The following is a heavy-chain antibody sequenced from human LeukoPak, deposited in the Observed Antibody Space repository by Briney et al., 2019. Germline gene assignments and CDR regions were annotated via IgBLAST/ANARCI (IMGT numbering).Heavy chain of an antibody. CDR3: ARERGTGTLDY. J-gene: IGHJ4*02. V-gene: IGHV3-30*01. CDR2: ISYHGNNK. CDR1: GFTFSDYD. D-gene: IGHD2-8*02. Sequence: PGRSLRLSCAASGFTFSDYDMNWVRQAPGRGLEWVAVISYHGNNKYYAGSVKRRLSISRDNSKNTLSLQMNSLRPEDTAVYYCARERGTGTLDYWGQGTLVTVSS.